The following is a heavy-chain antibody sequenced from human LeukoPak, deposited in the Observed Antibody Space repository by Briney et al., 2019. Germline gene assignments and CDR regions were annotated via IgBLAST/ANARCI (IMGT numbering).Heavy chain of an antibody. CDR1: GGSISSYY. V-gene: IGHV4-59*01. CDR2: IYYSGST. CDR3: ARGACRGGSCYWSPLQH. D-gene: IGHD2-15*01. Sequence: SETLSLTCTVSGGSISSYYWSWIRQPPGKGLEWIGYIYYSGSTNYNPSLRSRVTISVDTSKNQFSLKLSSVTAADTAVYYCARGACRGGSCYWSPLQHWGQGTLVTVSS. J-gene: IGHJ1*01.